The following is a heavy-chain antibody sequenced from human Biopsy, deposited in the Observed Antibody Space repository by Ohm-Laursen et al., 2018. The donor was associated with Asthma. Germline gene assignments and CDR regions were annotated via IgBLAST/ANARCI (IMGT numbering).Heavy chain of an antibody. V-gene: IGHV4-39*01. D-gene: IGHD2-2*03. CDR2: IYYGGST. Sequence: SDTLSLTCSVSGGSISNGNYYWGWIRQPPGKGLEFIGTIYYGGSTYYSPSLKSRVAISVDTSKDQFSLTLDSVTAADTAVYFCARLLGDRADGTGYYYFDYWGQGTLVIVSA. CDR3: ARLLGDRADGTGYYYFDY. CDR1: GGSISNGNYY. J-gene: IGHJ4*02.